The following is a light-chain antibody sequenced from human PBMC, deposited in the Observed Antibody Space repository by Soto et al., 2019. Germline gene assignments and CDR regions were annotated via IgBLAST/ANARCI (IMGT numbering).Light chain of an antibody. CDR1: QNIFSK. CDR3: QQYNTWPPT. V-gene: IGKV3-15*01. CDR2: GAS. Sequence: EIVMTQSPATLSVSLGERATHSCRASQNIFSKLAWYQQKVGQTPRLLIFGASTRATGVPVRFSGSESGTEFILTINSLQSEDVALYYCQQYNTWPPTFGGGTKVDIK. J-gene: IGKJ4*01.